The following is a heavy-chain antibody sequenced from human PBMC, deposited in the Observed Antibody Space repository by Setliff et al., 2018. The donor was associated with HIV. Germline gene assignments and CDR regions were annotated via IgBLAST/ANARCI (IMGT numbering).Heavy chain of an antibody. J-gene: IGHJ4*02. Sequence: SETLSLTCAVYGGSFSGYYWSWIRQPPGKGLEWIGETNHSGSTNYNPSLKSRVAISVDTSKNQFSVRLSSVTAADTAVYYCARGRHYSSSAPFAIDFWGQGMLVTVSS. D-gene: IGHD6-6*01. CDR1: GGSFSGYY. V-gene: IGHV4-34*01. CDR2: TNHSGST. CDR3: ARGRHYSSSAPFAIDF.